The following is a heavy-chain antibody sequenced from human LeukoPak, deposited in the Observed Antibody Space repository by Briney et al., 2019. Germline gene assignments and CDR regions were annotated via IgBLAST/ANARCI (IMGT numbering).Heavy chain of an antibody. J-gene: IGHJ5*02. D-gene: IGHD4-23*01. CDR3: ARGPNKSDGGNSGSAWFDP. CDR2: MNPNSGNT. V-gene: IGHV1-8*01. CDR1: GYTFTTYD. Sequence: ASVKVSCKASGYTFTTYDINWVRQATGQGLEWMGWMNPNSGNTGYAQKFQGRVTMTRNTSISTAYMEPRSLRSEDTAVYYCARGPNKSDGGNSGSAWFDPWGQGTLATVSS.